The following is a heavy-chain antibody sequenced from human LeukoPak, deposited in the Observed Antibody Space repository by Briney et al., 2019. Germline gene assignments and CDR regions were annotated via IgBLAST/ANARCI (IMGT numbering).Heavy chain of an antibody. V-gene: IGHV4-59*01. J-gene: IGHJ3*02. CDR2: IYYSGST. CDR1: GGSISSYY. CDR3: ARGLNYYDSSGYLGPDAFDI. D-gene: IGHD3-22*01. Sequence: PSETLPLTCTVSGGSISSYYWSWIRQPPGKGLEWIGYIYYSGSTNYNPSLKSRVTISVDASKNQFSLKLSSVTAADTAVYYCARGLNYYDSSGYLGPDAFDIWGQGTMVTVSS.